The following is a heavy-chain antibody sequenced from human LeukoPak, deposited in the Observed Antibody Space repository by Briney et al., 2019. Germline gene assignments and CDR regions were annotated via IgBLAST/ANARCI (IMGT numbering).Heavy chain of an antibody. CDR2: ITNDGSST. CDR1: GLTFSSHW. Sequence: GGSLRLSCAASGLTFSSHWMHWVRQAPGKGLVWVSRITNDGSSTTYADSVKGRFTISRGNAKNMLYLQVNSLRAEDTAVYYCAREPDDFWSGYYPYYFDYWGQGTLVTVSS. J-gene: IGHJ4*02. D-gene: IGHD3-3*01. V-gene: IGHV3-74*01. CDR3: AREPDDFWSGYYPYYFDY.